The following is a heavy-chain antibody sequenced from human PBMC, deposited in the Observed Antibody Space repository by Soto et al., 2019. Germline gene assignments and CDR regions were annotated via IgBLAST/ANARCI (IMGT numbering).Heavy chain of an antibody. Sequence: ASVKVSCKASGYTFTSYGISWVRQAPGQGLEWMGWISAYNGNTNYAQKLQGRVTMTTDTSTSTAHMELRSLRSDDTAVYYCARDRGSYYYYYGMDVWGQGTTVTVSS. J-gene: IGHJ6*02. CDR1: GYTFTSYG. V-gene: IGHV1-18*04. D-gene: IGHD1-26*01. CDR2: ISAYNGNT. CDR3: ARDRGSYYYYYGMDV.